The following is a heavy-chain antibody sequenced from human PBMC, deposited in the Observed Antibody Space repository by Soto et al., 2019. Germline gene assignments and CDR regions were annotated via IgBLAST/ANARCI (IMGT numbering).Heavy chain of an antibody. CDR3: GRLGGNFFLPSDS. CDR1: GASIDSSAYY. J-gene: IGHJ4*02. D-gene: IGHD1-1*01. Sequence: SETLSLTCTVSGASIDSSAYYWAWIRQPPGKGLEWIGSIFYSGTAYYNPSLAGRVTMSVDTSKNQFSLHLNSVTAADTAVYFCGRLGGNFFLPSDSGGPGTRVTVS. CDR2: IFYSGTA. V-gene: IGHV4-39*01.